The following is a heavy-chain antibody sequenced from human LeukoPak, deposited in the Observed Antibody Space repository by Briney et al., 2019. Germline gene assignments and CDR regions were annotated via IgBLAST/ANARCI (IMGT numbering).Heavy chain of an antibody. CDR3: ARSSYGSGSDY. D-gene: IGHD3-10*01. J-gene: IGHJ4*02. CDR2: ISYSGST. Sequence: SGTLSLTCSVSGGFSSRYYWSWIRQPPGKGLEWIGYISYSGSTNYNPSLKSRVTISVDTSKNQFSLKLTSVTAADTAVYYCARSSYGSGSDYWGQGTLVTVSS. V-gene: IGHV4-59*08. CDR1: GGFSSRYY.